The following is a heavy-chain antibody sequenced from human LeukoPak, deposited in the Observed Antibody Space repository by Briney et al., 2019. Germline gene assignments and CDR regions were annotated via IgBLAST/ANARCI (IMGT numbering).Heavy chain of an antibody. CDR3: ACQVGRGWYYYYMDV. J-gene: IGHJ6*03. CDR2: IYYSGST. CDR1: GGSISSSTYY. D-gene: IGHD6-19*01. Sequence: SETLSLTCTVSGGSISSSTYYWGWIRQPPGKGLEWIGSIYYSGSTYYNPSLKSRVTISVDTSKNQFSLKLSSVTAADTAVYYCACQVGRGWYYYYMDVWGKGTTVTVSS. V-gene: IGHV4-39*07.